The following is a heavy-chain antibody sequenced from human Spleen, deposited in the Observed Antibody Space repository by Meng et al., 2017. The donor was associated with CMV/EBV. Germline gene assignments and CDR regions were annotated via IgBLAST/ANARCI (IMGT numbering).Heavy chain of an antibody. CDR1: GFTIDDYA. D-gene: IGHD7-27*01. CDR2: INPDGSYT. Sequence: GGSLRLSCVAFGFTIDDYAMHWVRQAPGKGLEWVSRINPDGSYTSSADSVKGRFTISRDNAKNTVYLQMNSLRVDDTAIYYCVKDKTGEKDYWGQGTLVTVSS. V-gene: IGHV3-9*01. J-gene: IGHJ4*02. CDR3: VKDKTGEKDY.